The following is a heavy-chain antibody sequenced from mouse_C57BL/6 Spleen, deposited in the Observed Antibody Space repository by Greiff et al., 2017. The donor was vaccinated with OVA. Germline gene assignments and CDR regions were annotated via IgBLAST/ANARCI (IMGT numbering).Heavy chain of an antibody. Sequence: EVHLVESGGGLVQPGGSLKLSCAASGFTFSDYGMHWVRQAPEKGLEWVAYISSGSSTIYYADTVKGRFIISRDNAKNALFLQMTSLRSEDTAMYYCAITTVVAPYYYAMDYWGQGTSVTVSS. CDR3: AITTVVAPYYYAMDY. J-gene: IGHJ4*01. V-gene: IGHV5-17*01. D-gene: IGHD1-1*01. CDR2: ISSGSSTI. CDR1: GFTFSDYG.